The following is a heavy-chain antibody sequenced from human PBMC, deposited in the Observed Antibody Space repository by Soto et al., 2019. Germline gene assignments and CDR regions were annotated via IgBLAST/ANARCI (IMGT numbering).Heavy chain of an antibody. J-gene: IGHJ5*02. CDR3: ARGRQLDP. D-gene: IGHD1-1*01. Sequence: SETLSLTCAVSGGSLTSGTYSWNWIRQPPGKSLKRLGYIFPSGTTYYNPSLKSRVSISIDVSKNQFSLNLRSLTAADTAVYYCARGRQLDPWGQGTVVTVTS. CDR1: GGSLTSGTYS. V-gene: IGHV4-30-2*01. CDR2: IFPSGTT.